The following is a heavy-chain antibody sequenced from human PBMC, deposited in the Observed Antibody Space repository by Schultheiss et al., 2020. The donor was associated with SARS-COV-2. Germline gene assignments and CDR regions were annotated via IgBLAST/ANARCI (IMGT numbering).Heavy chain of an antibody. V-gene: IGHV3-11*01. CDR1: GFTFSDYY. Sequence: GGSLRLSCAASGFTFSDYYMNWIRQAPGKGLEWVSYISSTDSAIFYADSVKGRFTISRDNAKNSLYLQMNSLRVEDTAVYYCARWGADPWGQGTLVTVSS. D-gene: IGHD3-16*01. CDR2: ISSTDSAI. CDR3: ARWGADP. J-gene: IGHJ5*02.